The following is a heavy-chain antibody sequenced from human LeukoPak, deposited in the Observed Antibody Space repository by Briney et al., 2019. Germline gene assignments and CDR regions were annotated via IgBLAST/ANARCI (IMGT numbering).Heavy chain of an antibody. D-gene: IGHD6-13*01. Sequence: ASVKVSCKASGYTFNTYGVTWVRQAPGQGLEWMGIINPSGGSTSYAQKFQGRVTMTRDMSTSTVYMELSSLRSEDTAVYYCARRGIAAAGKGYYYYYYYMDVWGKGTTVTVSS. CDR3: ARRGIAAAGKGYYYYYYYMDV. V-gene: IGHV1-46*02. CDR1: GYTFNTYG. J-gene: IGHJ6*03. CDR2: INPSGGST.